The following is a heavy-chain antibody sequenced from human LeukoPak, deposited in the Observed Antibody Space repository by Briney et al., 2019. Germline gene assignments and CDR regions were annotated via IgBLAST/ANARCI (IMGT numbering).Heavy chain of an antibody. D-gene: IGHD6-13*01. J-gene: IGHJ4*02. CDR2: INPSGGST. CDR3: ARAPVGQQLAY. V-gene: IGHV1-46*01. Sequence: ASVEVSCKASGYTFTSYYMHWVRQAPGQGLEWMGIINPSGGSTSYAQKFQGRVTITADESTSTAYMELSSLRSEDTAVYYCARAPVGQQLAYWGQGTLVTVSS. CDR1: GYTFTSYY.